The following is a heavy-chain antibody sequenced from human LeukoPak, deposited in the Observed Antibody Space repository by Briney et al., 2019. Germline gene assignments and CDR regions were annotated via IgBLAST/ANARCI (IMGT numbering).Heavy chain of an antibody. V-gene: IGHV4-34*01. CDR3: ARGPNWVDY. J-gene: IGHJ4*02. Sequence: PSETLSLTCAVYGGSFSGYYWNWIRQPPGKGLEWIGEINHSGSTNYNPSLKSRVTISVDTSKNQFSLKLSSVTAADTAVYYCARGPNWVDYWGQGTLATVSS. CDR2: INHSGST. CDR1: GGSFSGYY. D-gene: IGHD7-27*01.